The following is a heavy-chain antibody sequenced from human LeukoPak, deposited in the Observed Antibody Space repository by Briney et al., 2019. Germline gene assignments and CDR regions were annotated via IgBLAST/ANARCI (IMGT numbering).Heavy chain of an antibody. Sequence: SSVMVSCKASGGTFSSYAISWVRQAPGQGLEWMGGIIPIFGTANYAQKFQGRVTITTDESTSTAYMELSSLRSEDTAVYYCARVTCSSTSCQKYYFDYWGQGTLVTVSS. D-gene: IGHD2-2*01. CDR1: GGTFSSYA. CDR3: ARVTCSSTSCQKYYFDY. CDR2: IIPIFGTA. J-gene: IGHJ4*02. V-gene: IGHV1-69*05.